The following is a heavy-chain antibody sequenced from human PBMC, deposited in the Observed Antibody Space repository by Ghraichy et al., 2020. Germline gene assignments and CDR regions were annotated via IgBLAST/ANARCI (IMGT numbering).Heavy chain of an antibody. CDR3: ARDREGGGGSSNYYYGMDV. J-gene: IGHJ6*02. Sequence: GESLNISCAASGFTFSSYSMNWVRQAPGKGLEWVSSISSSSSYIYYADSVKGRFTISRDNAKNSLYLQMNSLRAEDTAVYYCARDREGGGGSSNYYYGMDVWGQGTTVTVSS. CDR2: ISSSSSYI. CDR1: GFTFSSYS. V-gene: IGHV3-21*01. D-gene: IGHD2-15*01.